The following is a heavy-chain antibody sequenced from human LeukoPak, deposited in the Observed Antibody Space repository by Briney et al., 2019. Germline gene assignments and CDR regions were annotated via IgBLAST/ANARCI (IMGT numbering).Heavy chain of an antibody. J-gene: IGHJ4*02. CDR3: ARGRNQRDLRLLLY. V-gene: IGHV1-8*01. CDR1: GYTLSSYD. CDR2: MNPNRGNT. Sequence: GASVKVSCKASGYTLSSYDINWVRQPTGQGLEWMGWMNPNRGNTGYAQKFQERVTMTRNTSISTAYMELSSLRSEDTAMSYCARGRNQRDLRLLLYWGQEPLVSVS. D-gene: IGHD1-14*01.